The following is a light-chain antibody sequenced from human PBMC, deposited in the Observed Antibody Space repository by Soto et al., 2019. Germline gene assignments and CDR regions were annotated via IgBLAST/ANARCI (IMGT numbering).Light chain of an antibody. CDR3: SSYAGSTYLAV. Sequence: QSVLTQPPSASGSPGQSVTISCTGTRSDVGSYNYVSWYQQHPGNAPNLMIYKVSKRPSGVPDRFSGLKSGNTASLTVSSIQADDEADYYCSSYAGSTYLAVFGTGTKVTVL. V-gene: IGLV2-8*01. J-gene: IGLJ1*01. CDR2: KVS. CDR1: RSDVGSYNY.